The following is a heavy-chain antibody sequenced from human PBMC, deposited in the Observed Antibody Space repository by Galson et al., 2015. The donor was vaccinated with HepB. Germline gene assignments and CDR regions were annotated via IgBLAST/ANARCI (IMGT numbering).Heavy chain of an antibody. V-gene: IGHV1-69*04. CDR1: GGTFSSYA. CDR2: IIPILGIA. Sequence: SVKVSCKASGGTFSSYAISWVRQAPGQGLEWMGRIIPILGIANYAQKFQGRVTITADKSTSTAYMELSSLRSEDTAVYYCARDWLRESSGVGEYYYYGMDVWGQGTTVTVSS. D-gene: IGHD5-12*01. CDR3: ARDWLRESSGVGEYYYYGMDV. J-gene: IGHJ6*02.